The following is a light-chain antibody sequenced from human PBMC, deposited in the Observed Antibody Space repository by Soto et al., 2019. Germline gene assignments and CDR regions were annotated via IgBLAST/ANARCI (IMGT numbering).Light chain of an antibody. Sequence: QSVLTQPPSASGTPGQGVTISCSGSSSNIGSNYVYWYQQLPGTAPKLLIYSNNQRPSGVPDRFSGSKSGTSASLAISGLRSEDEADYYCAAWDDSLSGPVFGGGTKVTVL. CDR3: AAWDDSLSGPV. CDR2: SNN. V-gene: IGLV1-47*02. CDR1: SSNIGSNY. J-gene: IGLJ2*01.